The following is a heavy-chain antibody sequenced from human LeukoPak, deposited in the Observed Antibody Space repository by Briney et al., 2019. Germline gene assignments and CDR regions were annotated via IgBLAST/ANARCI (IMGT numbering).Heavy chain of an antibody. Sequence: GGSLRLSCAASGFTFSSYAMSWVRQAPGKGLERVSAISGSGGSTYYADSVKGRFTISRDNSKNTLYLQMNSLRAEDTALYYCAKCIASGSYSFRFDYWGQGTLVTVSS. CDR1: GFTFSSYA. V-gene: IGHV3-23*01. CDR3: AKCIASGSYSFRFDY. D-gene: IGHD3-10*01. J-gene: IGHJ4*02. CDR2: ISGSGGST.